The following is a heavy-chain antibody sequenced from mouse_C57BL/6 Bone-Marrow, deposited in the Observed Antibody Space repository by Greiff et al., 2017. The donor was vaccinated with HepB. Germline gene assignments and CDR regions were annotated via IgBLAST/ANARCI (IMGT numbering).Heavy chain of an antibody. V-gene: IGHV3-6*01. CDR2: ISYDGSN. CDR3: ARDYSNYDAMDY. Sequence: EVQLQESGPGLVKPSQSLSLTCSVTGYSITSGYYWNWIRQFPGNKLERMGYISYDGSNNYNPSLKNRISITRDTSKNQFFLKLNSVTTEDTATYYCARDYSNYDAMDYWGQGTSVTVSS. J-gene: IGHJ4*01. CDR1: GYSITSGYY. D-gene: IGHD2-5*01.